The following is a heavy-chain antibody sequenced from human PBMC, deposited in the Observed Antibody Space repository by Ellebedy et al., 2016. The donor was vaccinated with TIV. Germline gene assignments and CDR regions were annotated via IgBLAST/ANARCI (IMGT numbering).Heavy chain of an antibody. CDR3: TRDLTNIVSGDY. D-gene: IGHD5/OR15-5a*01. CDR2: INPNSGGP. Sequence: AASVKVSCQTSGYTFTDYYIHWVRQAPGQGLEWMAWINPNSGGPNYAQKFQGRVTVTKDTSTSTAFLELSRLRSDDTAVYYCTRDLTNIVSGDYWGQGTLVTVSS. V-gene: IGHV1-2*02. J-gene: IGHJ4*02. CDR1: GYTFTDYY.